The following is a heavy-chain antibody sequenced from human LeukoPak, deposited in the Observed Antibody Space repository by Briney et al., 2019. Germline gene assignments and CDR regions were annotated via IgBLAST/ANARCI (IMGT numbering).Heavy chain of an antibody. V-gene: IGHV1-2*02. J-gene: IGHJ5*02. CDR2: IHPNSGGT. D-gene: IGHD6-13*01. CDR1: GYTFTGYY. CDR3: ARTSLLRIAAAVTFDP. Sequence: GASVKVSCKPSGYTFTGYYMLWVRQAPGQGLEWMRWIHPNSGGTNYAQKFQGRVTMTSDTSISTAYMELSRLRSDDTALYYCARTSLLRIAAAVTFDPWGQGTLVTVSS.